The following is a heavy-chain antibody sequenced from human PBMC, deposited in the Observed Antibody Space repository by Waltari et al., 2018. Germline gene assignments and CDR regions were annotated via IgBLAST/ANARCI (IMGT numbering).Heavy chain of an antibody. CDR3: AREGRIRVRGVIINY. D-gene: IGHD3-10*01. V-gene: IGHV1-2*02. CDR2: INPKSGGT. CDR1: GYTFTGYY. J-gene: IGHJ4*02. Sequence: QVQLVQSGAEVKKPGASVKVSCKASGYTFTGYYMHWVRQAPGQGLEWMGGINPKSGGTNYEQKFQGRFTMTRDTSISTAYMELSRLRSDDTAVYYCAREGRIRVRGVIINYWGQGTLVTVSS.